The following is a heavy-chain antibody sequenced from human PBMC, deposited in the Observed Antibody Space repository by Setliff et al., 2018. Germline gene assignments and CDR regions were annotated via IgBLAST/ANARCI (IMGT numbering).Heavy chain of an antibody. CDR3: ARSGGGYDFWSGYLVSHYYYYYYMDV. CDR1: GYTFTRYY. V-gene: IGHV1-8*03. CDR2: MNPNSGNT. Sequence: ASVKVSCKASGYTFTRYYMHWVRQATGQGLEWMGWMNPNSGNTGYAQKFQGRVTITRNTSISTAYMELSSLRSEDTAVYYCARSGGGYDFWSGYLVSHYYYYYYMDVWGKGTTVTVSS. J-gene: IGHJ6*03. D-gene: IGHD3-3*01.